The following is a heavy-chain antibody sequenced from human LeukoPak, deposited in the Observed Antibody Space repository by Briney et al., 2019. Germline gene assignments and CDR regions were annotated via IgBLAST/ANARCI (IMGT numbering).Heavy chain of an antibody. Sequence: GGSLRLSCAASGFTFSSYAMSWVRQAPGKGLEWVAGISGSGGSTYYAASVKGRFTISRDNSKNTLYLQMNSLRAEDTAVYYCAKSSRFPSRDAFDIWGQGTMVTVSS. CDR3: AKSSRFPSRDAFDI. CDR2: ISGSGGST. J-gene: IGHJ3*02. CDR1: GFTFSSYA. V-gene: IGHV3-23*01.